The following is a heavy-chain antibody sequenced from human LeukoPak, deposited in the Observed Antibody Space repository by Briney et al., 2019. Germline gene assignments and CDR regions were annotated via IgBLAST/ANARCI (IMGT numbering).Heavy chain of an antibody. CDR1: GFTFNSYW. CDR3: ASSKGFDY. CDR2: INLDGSEK. V-gene: IGHV3-7*01. J-gene: IGHJ4*02. Sequence: GGSLRLSCATSGFTFNSYWMNWVRQAPGKGLEWVANINLDGSEKYYVDSVKGRFTISRDNAKNSLYLQMNSLRAEDTAVYYCASSKGFDYWGQGTLVTVSS.